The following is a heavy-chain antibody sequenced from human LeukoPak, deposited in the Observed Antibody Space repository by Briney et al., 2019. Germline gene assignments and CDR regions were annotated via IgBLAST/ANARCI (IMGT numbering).Heavy chain of an antibody. CDR3: ARELSQIVWGGLDY. CDR1: GFIFSHYG. D-gene: IGHD2-21*01. V-gene: IGHV3-33*05. Sequence: GRSLRLSCAASGFIFSHYGMHWVRQAPGKGLEWVAVIQNDASTENFADSVKGRFTISRDNSKNTVFLQMNSLRVEDTAVYYCARELSQIVWGGLDYGGQGTLVSVSS. J-gene: IGHJ4*02. CDR2: IQNDASTE.